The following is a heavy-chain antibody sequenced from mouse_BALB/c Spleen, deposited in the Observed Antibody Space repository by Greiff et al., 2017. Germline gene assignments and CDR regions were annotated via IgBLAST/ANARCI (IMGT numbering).Heavy chain of an antibody. D-gene: IGHD2-4*01. V-gene: IGHV2-9*02. J-gene: IGHJ4*01. CDR2: IWAGGST. CDR1: GFSLTSYG. Sequence: VKLVESGPGLVAPSQSLSITCTVSGFSLTSYGVHWVRQPPGKGLEWLGVIWAGGSTNYNSALMSRLSISKDNSKSQVFLKMNSLQTDDTAMYYCARIYYEYDDAMDYWGQGTSVTVSS. CDR3: ARIYYEYDDAMDY.